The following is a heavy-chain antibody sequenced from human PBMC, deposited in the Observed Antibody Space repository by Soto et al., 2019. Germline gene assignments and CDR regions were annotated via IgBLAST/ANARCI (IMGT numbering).Heavy chain of an antibody. CDR3: SGGVGDAF. J-gene: IGHJ4*02. CDR2: INQDGSEK. V-gene: IGHV3-7*04. Sequence: EVHLVESGGGLVQTGGSRRLSCAIFDSTVGRDWRNWVRQAPGKGLEWVAHINQDGSEKYYVDSVKGRFTISRDNAKKSLYLQMNSLRPADTAMYYCSGGVGDAFWGQGTLVTVSS. D-gene: IGHD1-26*01. CDR1: DSTVGRDW.